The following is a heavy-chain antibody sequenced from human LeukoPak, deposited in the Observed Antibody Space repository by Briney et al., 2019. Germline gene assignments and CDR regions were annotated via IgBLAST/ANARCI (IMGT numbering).Heavy chain of an antibody. J-gene: IGHJ5*02. CDR2: ISGSGGST. V-gene: IGHV3-23*01. CDR3: AKDVHCSSTSFYPPNCFDP. Sequence: GGSLRLSCAASGFTFSSYAMSWVRQAPGKGLEWVSAISGSGGSTYYADSVKGRFTISRDNSKNTLYLQMNSLRAEDTAVYYCAKDVHCSSTSFYPPNCFDPWGQGTLVTVSS. D-gene: IGHD2-2*01. CDR1: GFTFSSYA.